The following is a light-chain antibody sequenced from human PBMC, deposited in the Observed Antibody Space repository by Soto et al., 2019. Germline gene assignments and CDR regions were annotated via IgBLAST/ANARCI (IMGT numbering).Light chain of an antibody. CDR1: QSVDNN. Sequence: EILMMQSPGTLSVSTGEGATLSCRASQSVDNNLAWYQQKPSQAPRLLIYGASTRPTGIPDRFSGSGSGTEFTLTISSLQSEDFAVYYCQQYDTWPLTFGGGTKVEIK. CDR2: GAS. J-gene: IGKJ4*01. CDR3: QQYDTWPLT. V-gene: IGKV3D-15*01.